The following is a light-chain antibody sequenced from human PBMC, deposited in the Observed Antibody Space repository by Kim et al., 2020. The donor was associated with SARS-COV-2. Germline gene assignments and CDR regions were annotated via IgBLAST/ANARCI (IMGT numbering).Light chain of an antibody. CDR2: GAS. J-gene: IGKJ4*01. V-gene: IGKV3-20*01. Sequence: APGERANLSCRASQSVSSSYLAWYQQKHGQAPRLLIYGASSRATGIPDRFSGSGSGTDFTLTISRLEPEDFAVYYCQQYGSSPRTFGGGTKVDIK. CDR1: QSVSSSY. CDR3: QQYGSSPRT.